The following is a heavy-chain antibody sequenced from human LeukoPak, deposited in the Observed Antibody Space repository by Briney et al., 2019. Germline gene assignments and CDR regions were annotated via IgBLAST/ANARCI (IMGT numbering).Heavy chain of an antibody. D-gene: IGHD4-17*01. J-gene: IGHJ3*02. CDR1: GFTFSDYY. V-gene: IGHV3-11*06. Sequence: GGSLRLSSAASGFTFSDYYMNWIRQAPGKGLEWVSYISHTSSYTNYADSVKGRFTISRDNAKNSLYLQMNSLRAEDTALYYCARDRTDYGAFDIWGQGTMVTVSS. CDR3: ARDRTDYGAFDI. CDR2: ISHTSSYT.